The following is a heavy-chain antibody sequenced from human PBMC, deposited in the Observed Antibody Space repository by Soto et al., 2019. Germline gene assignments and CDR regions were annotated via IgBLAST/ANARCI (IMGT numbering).Heavy chain of an antibody. D-gene: IGHD2-15*01. CDR3: TTEYGYCSGGSCYPNYYYYGMDV. J-gene: IGHJ6*02. CDR2: IKSKTDGGTT. Sequence: GGSLRLSCAASGFTFSNAWMNWVRQAPGKGLEWVGRIKSKTDGGTTDYAAPVKGRFTISRDDSKNTLYLQMNSLKTEDTAVYYCTTEYGYCSGGSCYPNYYYYGMDVWGQGTTVTVSS. CDR1: GFTFSNAW. V-gene: IGHV3-15*07.